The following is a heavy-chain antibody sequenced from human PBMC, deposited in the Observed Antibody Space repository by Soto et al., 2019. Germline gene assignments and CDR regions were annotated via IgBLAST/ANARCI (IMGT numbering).Heavy chain of an antibody. V-gene: IGHV5-51*01. CDR2: TYPGDSDT. CDR3: ARSADYYDSSGLTSYYFDY. CDR1: GYSFTSYW. Sequence: PGESLKISCKGSGYSFTSYWIGWVRQMPGKGLEWMGITYPGDSDTRYSPSFQGQVTISADKSISTAYLQWSSLKASDTAMYYCARSADYYDSSGLTSYYFDYWGQGTLVTVSS. D-gene: IGHD3-22*01. J-gene: IGHJ4*02.